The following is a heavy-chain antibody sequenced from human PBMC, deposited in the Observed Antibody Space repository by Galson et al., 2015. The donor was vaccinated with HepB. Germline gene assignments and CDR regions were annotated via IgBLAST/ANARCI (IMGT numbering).Heavy chain of an antibody. J-gene: IGHJ4*02. V-gene: IGHV1-18*01. D-gene: IGHD3-9*01. CDR3: ARASGSGYFDWLGGGGYFDY. Sequence: SVKVSCKASGYTFTSYGISWVRQAPGQGLEWMGWISAYNGNTNYAQKLQGRVTMTTDTSTSTAYMELRSLRSDDTAVYYCARASGSGYFDWLGGGGYFDYWGQGTLVTVSS. CDR2: ISAYNGNT. CDR1: GYTFTSYG.